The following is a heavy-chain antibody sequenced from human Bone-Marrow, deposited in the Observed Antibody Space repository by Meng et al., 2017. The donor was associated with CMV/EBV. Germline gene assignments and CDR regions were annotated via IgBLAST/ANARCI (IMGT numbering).Heavy chain of an antibody. CDR1: GGTFSSYA. D-gene: IGHD4-23*01. Sequence: SVKVSCKASGGTFSSYAISWVRQAPGQGLEWMGGIIPILGIANYAQKFQGRVTITADKSTSTDYMELSSLRSEDTAVYYCARPNSADYGGNSDWAQGTLVTVSS. CDR3: ARPNSADYGGNSD. J-gene: IGHJ4*02. CDR2: IIPILGIA. V-gene: IGHV1-69*10.